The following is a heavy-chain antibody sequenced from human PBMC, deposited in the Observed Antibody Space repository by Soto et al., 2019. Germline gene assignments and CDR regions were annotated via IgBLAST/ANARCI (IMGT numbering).Heavy chain of an antibody. CDR1: GFTFSSYS. V-gene: IGHV3-48*01. Sequence: GGSLRLSCAASGFTFSSYSMNWVRQAPGKGLEWVSYISSSSSTIYYADSVKGRFTISRDNAKNSLYLQMNSLRAEDTAVYYCARDGTQWLVNEYFQNWGQGTLVTVSS. CDR2: ISSSSSTI. CDR3: ARDGTQWLVNEYFQN. J-gene: IGHJ1*01. D-gene: IGHD6-19*01.